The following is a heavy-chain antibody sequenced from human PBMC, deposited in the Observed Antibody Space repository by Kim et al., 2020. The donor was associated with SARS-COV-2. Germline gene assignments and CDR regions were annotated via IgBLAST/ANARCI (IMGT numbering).Heavy chain of an antibody. Sequence: ASVKVSCKASGYTFTSYYMHWVRQAPGQGLEWMGIINPSGGSTSYAQKFQGRVTMTRDTSTSTVYMELSSLRSEDTAVYYCARGGVYCSGGSCFWFDPWGQGTLVTVS. J-gene: IGHJ5*02. CDR2: INPSGGST. D-gene: IGHD2-15*01. CDR3: ARGGVYCSGGSCFWFDP. CDR1: GYTFTSYY. V-gene: IGHV1-46*01.